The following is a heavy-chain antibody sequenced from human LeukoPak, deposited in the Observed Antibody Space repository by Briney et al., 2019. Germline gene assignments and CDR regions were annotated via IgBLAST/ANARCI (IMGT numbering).Heavy chain of an antibody. CDR1: GYSISSGYY. CDR3: ARCKIGYCSSTSCSNRGYNWFDP. V-gene: IGHV4-38-2*01. D-gene: IGHD2-2*01. J-gene: IGHJ5*02. Sequence: SETLSLTCAVSGYSISSGYYWGWIRQPPGKGLEWIGSIYHSGSTYYNPSLKSRATISVDTSKNQFSLKLSSVTAADTAVYYCARCKIGYCSSTSCSNRGYNWFDPWGQGTLVTVSS. CDR2: IYHSGST.